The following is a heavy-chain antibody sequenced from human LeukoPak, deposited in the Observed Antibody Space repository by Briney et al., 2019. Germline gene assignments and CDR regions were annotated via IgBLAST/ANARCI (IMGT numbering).Heavy chain of an antibody. CDR2: IDPNSGGT. CDR3: TRVSSYIAADY. CDR1: GYTFTAYY. D-gene: IGHD6-13*01. J-gene: IGHJ4*02. V-gene: IGHV1-2*02. Sequence: ASVKVSCKASGYTFTAYYMHWVRQAPGQGPEWLGWIDPNSGGTKYAQKFQGRVTMTRDTSISTAYMELSRLGSGDTALYYCTRVSSYIAADYRGQGSLVTVSS.